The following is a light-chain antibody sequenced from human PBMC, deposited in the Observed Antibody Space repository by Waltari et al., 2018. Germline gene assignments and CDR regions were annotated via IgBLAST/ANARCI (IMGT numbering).Light chain of an antibody. Sequence: DIQMTQSPSSLSTSVGDRVTITCPASQDINNYLAWYKQKPGKVPKLLIYAASTLQSGVPSRFSGSGSVTDFTLTISSLQPEDVATYYCQKYNSAPWTFGQGTKVEI. CDR1: QDINNY. CDR3: QKYNSAPWT. CDR2: AAS. J-gene: IGKJ1*01. V-gene: IGKV1-27*01.